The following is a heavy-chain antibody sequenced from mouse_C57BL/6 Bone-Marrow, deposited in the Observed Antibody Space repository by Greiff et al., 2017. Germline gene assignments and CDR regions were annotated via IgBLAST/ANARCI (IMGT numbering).Heavy chain of an antibody. Sequence: EVQRVESGGGLVQPKGSLKLSCAASGFSFNTYAMNWVRQAPGKGLEWVARIRSKSNNYATYYADSVKDRLTISRDDSESMLYLQMNNLKTEDTARYYCVRLYSNYEVAMEYWGQGTSVTVSS. CDR3: VRLYSNYEVAMEY. CDR1: GFSFNTYA. J-gene: IGHJ4*01. CDR2: IRSKSNNYAT. V-gene: IGHV10-1*01. D-gene: IGHD2-5*01.